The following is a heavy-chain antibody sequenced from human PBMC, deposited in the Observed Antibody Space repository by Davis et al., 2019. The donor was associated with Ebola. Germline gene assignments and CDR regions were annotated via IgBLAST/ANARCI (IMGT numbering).Heavy chain of an antibody. D-gene: IGHD2-15*01. CDR2: IKSDGSSA. CDR1: GFTFISYG. V-gene: IGHV3-74*01. J-gene: IGHJ4*02. Sequence: PGGSLRLSCEASGFTFISYGMHWVRQAPGKGLVWVSQIKSDGSSATYADSVKGRFTISRDNAKNTLYLQMNSLRAEDTAVYYCGSPVVAWGQGTLVTVSS. CDR3: GSPVVA.